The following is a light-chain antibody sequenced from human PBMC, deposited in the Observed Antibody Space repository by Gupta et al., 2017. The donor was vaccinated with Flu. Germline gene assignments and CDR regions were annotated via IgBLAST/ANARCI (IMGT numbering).Light chain of an antibody. J-gene: IGLJ3*02. V-gene: IGLV1-40*01. CDR3: QSHDSSLSDSV. CDR2: GNN. Sequence: SSNFGAGYDIHWYQQLPGTAPKLLIYGNNNRPSGVPDRFSGSKSGTSASLAITGLQTEDEADYYCQSHDSSLSDSVFGGGTKLTVL. CDR1: SSNFGAGYD.